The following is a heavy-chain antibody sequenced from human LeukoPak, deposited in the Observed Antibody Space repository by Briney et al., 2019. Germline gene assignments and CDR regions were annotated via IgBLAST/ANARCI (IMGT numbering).Heavy chain of an antibody. CDR1: GYTFTGYY. CDR2: INPNSGGT. CDR3: ARDRKDSSSWNGWFDP. D-gene: IGHD6-13*01. V-gene: IGHV1-2*02. Sequence: ASVKVSCKASGYTFTGYYMHWVRQAPGQGLEWMGWINPNSGGTNYAQKFQGRVTMTRDTSISTAYMELSRLRSDDTAVYYCARDRKDSSSWNGWFDPWGQGTLVTVSS. J-gene: IGHJ5*02.